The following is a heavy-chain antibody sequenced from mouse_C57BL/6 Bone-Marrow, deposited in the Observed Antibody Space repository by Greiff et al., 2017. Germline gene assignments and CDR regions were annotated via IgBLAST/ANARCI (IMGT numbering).Heavy chain of an antibody. CDR2: ISSGGSYT. CDR3: ARRSTVTTMVSY. CDR1: GFTFSSYG. D-gene: IGHD2-2*01. Sequence: EVQLVESGGDLVKPGGSLKLSCAASGFTFSSYGMSWVRQTPDKRLEWVATISSGGSYTYYPDSVKGRFTISRDNAKNTLYLQMSSLKSEDTAMYYCARRSTVTTMVSYWGQGTLVTVSA. J-gene: IGHJ3*01. V-gene: IGHV5-6*01.